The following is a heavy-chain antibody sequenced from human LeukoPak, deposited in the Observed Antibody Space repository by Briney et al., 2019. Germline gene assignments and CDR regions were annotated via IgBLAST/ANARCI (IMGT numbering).Heavy chain of an antibody. CDR2: ISADGTNK. CDR1: GFAFSSYA. D-gene: IGHD1-26*01. V-gene: IGHV3-30-3*01. J-gene: IGHJ4*02. Sequence: AGRSPRLSCAASGFAFSSYAMHWVRQAPGKGLEWVAVISADGTNKNYADSVKGRFTISRDNSKNTLYLQMNSLRDEDTAVYYCARDGSPFRYWGQGTLVTVSS. CDR3: ARDGSPFRY.